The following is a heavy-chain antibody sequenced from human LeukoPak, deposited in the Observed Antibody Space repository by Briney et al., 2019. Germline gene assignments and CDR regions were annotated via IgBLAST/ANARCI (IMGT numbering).Heavy chain of an antibody. CDR3: ARVEDYDILTGFDY. D-gene: IGHD3-9*01. Sequence: GGSLRLSCAASGFTFSSYWMSWVRQAPGKGLEWVANIKQDESEKYYVDSVKGRFTISRDNAKNSLYLQMNSLRAEDTAVYYCARVEDYDILTGFDYWGQGALVTVSS. CDR2: IKQDESEK. V-gene: IGHV3-7*01. CDR1: GFTFSSYW. J-gene: IGHJ4*02.